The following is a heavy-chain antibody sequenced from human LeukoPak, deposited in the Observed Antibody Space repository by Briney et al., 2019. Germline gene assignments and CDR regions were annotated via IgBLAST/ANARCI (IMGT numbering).Heavy chain of an antibody. CDR3: ASDGGSRGQEGAFDI. D-gene: IGHD3-16*01. CDR2: INPNSGGT. J-gene: IGHJ3*02. V-gene: IGHV1-2*02. CDR1: GYTFTGYY. Sequence: ASVKVSCRASGYTFTGYYMHWVRQAPGHGLEWMGWINPNSGGTNYAQKFQGRVTMTRDTSISTAYMELSRLRSDDTAVYYCASDGGSRGQEGAFDIWGQGTMVTVSS.